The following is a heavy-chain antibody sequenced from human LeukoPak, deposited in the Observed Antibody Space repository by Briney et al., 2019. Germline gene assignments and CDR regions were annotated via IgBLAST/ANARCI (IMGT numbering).Heavy chain of an antibody. Sequence: GGSLRLSCAASGVMFPSYRMTWVRHAPRKRLEWVANIKQDRSEKNYMYSVKGRFTISRDNAKNSVYLQLNSLRVEDTAIYFCAKPISGGLAVSAGCFDHWGQGTLVIVSS. V-gene: IGHV3-7*05. CDR2: IKQDRSEK. CDR1: GVMFPSYR. D-gene: IGHD6-19*01. CDR3: AKPISGGLAVSAGCFDH. J-gene: IGHJ5*02.